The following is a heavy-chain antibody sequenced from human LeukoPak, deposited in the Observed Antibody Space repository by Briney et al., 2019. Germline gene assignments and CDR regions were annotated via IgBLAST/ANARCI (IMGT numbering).Heavy chain of an antibody. J-gene: IGHJ4*02. D-gene: IGHD3-10*01. CDR1: GFTFSDYG. CDR2: ISYDGGNK. V-gene: IGHV3-30*18. CDR3: AKVFEVRGARRPKDY. Sequence: GRSLRLSCAASGFTFSDYGMHWVRQAPGKGPEWVALISYDGGNKFYADSVRDRFTISRDNSKNTLFLQMNSLRIEDTAVYYCAKVFEVRGARRPKDYWGQGTLVIVSS.